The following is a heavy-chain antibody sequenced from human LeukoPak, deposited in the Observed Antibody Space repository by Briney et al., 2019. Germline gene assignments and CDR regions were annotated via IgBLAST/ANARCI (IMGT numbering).Heavy chain of an antibody. V-gene: IGHV3-21*01. CDR2: ISSSSSSYI. Sequence: GGSLRLSCAASGFTFSSYSMNWVRQAPGKGLEWVSSISSSSSSYIYYADSVKGRFTISRDNAKNSLYLQMNSLRAEDAAVYYCARSIAAFAVASWGQGTLVTVSS. CDR1: GFTFSSYS. D-gene: IGHD6-6*01. J-gene: IGHJ5*01. CDR3: ARSIAAFAVAS.